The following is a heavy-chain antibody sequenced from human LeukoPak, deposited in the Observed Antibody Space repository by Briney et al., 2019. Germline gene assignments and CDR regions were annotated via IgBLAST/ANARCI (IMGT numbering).Heavy chain of an antibody. CDR1: GFTFSSYW. D-gene: IGHD2-8*02. CDR3: ARVSVVSYYFDY. V-gene: IGHV3-7*01. CDR2: IKLDGSEK. Sequence: GGSLRLSCAASGFTFSSYWVTWVRQAPGKGLEWVANIKLDGSEKYYVDSVKGRFTISRDDAQNSLYLQMNSLRAEDTAVYYCARVSVVSYYFDYWGQGSLVTVSS. J-gene: IGHJ4*02.